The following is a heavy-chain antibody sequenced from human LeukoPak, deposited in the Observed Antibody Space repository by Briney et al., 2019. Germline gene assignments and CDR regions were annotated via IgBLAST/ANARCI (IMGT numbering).Heavy chain of an antibody. D-gene: IGHD2-15*01. V-gene: IGHV3-48*03. CDR3: ARGDCSGGSCYGQYYYYYYMDV. CDR2: IRSSGSTI. CDR1: GFTFSSYE. J-gene: IGHJ6*03. Sequence: GGSLRLSCAASGFTFSSYEMNWVRQAPGKGLEWVSYIRSSGSTIYYADSVKGRFTISRDNAKNSLYLQMNSLRAEDTAVYYCARGDCSGGSCYGQYYYYYYMDVWGKGTTVTISS.